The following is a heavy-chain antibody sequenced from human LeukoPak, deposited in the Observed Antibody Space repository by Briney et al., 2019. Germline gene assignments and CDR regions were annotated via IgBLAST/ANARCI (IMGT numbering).Heavy chain of an antibody. CDR1: GFSFSDYS. J-gene: IGHJ4*02. CDR2: IVYDGDNK. V-gene: IGHV3-30*04. Sequence: GGSMRLSCAASGFSFSDYSMHWVRQAPGKGLEWVALIVYDGDNKYYADAVKGRFTISRDNSKNTLFLQMNSLRAEDTAVHYCARGGQYDTSGYYPIDYWGQGTLVTVSS. CDR3: ARGGQYDTSGYYPIDY. D-gene: IGHD3-22*01.